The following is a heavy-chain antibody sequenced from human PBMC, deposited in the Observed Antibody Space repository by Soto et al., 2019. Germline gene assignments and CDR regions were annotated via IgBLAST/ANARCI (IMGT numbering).Heavy chain of an antibody. D-gene: IGHD2-2*01. CDR3: ARVVPGAEAWFGP. CDR1: GYTYSNYG. Sequence: ASVKVSCKTSGYTYSNYGIAWVRQAPGQPLEWLGWISLYSDGTNYAQKFQGRVSMTTDTSTTTAYMELRSLRSDDTAVYYCARVVPGAEAWFGPWGQGTLLTVSS. CDR2: ISLYSDGT. J-gene: IGHJ5*02. V-gene: IGHV1-18*01.